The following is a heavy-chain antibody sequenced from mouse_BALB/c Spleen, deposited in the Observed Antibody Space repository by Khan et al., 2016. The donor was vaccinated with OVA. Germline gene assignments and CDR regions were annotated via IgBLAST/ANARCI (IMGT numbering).Heavy chain of an antibody. CDR2: IIYTGYT. CDR3: ARSTYRYAFVY. V-gene: IGHV3-8*02. J-gene: IGHJ3*01. D-gene: IGHD2-14*01. CDR1: GDSITTGY. Sequence: EVQLQESGPSLLKPSQTLSLTCSVTGDSITTGYWNWIRKFPGNKLEYMGYIIYTGYTYYNPSLKSRISITRHTSNNKYYLQLNSVTDEDTATYYCARSTYRYAFVYWGQGTLVTVSA.